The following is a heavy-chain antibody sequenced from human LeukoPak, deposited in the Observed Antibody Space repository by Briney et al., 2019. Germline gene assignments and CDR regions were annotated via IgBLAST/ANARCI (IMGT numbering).Heavy chain of an antibody. J-gene: IGHJ4*02. V-gene: IGHV4-61*08. Sequence: SQTLSLTCTVSGGSISSGGYYWSWIRQHPGKGLEWIGYMYYSGNTNYNPSLKSRLTTSLDTSKNQFSLKLSSVTAADTAVYYCARGKYYFDYWGQGTLVTVSS. CDR3: ARGKYYFDY. CDR1: GGSISSGGYY. CDR2: MYYSGNT.